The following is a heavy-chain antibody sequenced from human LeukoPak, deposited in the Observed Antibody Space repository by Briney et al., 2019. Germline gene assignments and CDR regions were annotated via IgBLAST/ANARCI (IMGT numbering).Heavy chain of an antibody. J-gene: IGHJ4*02. CDR2: ISWNSGSI. CDR3: AKAGHSSSWYGPFDY. Sequence: GRSLRLSCAASGFTFDDYAMHWVRQAPGKGLEWVSGISWNSGSIGYADSVKGRFTISRDNAKNSLYLQMNSLRAEDTALYYCAKAGHSSSWYGPFDYWGQGTLVTVSS. V-gene: IGHV3-9*01. CDR1: GFTFDDYA. D-gene: IGHD6-13*01.